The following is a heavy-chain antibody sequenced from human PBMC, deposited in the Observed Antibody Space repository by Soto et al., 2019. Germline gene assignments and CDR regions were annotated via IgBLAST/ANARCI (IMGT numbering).Heavy chain of an antibody. D-gene: IGHD6-6*01. Sequence: GGSLRLSCAASGFTFSSYGMNWVRQAPGKGLEWVSSISSGGYNTYYADSVKGRFTISRDNAKNSLYLQMNSLRAEDTAVYYCARFGSSNWFDPWGQGTVVTVSS. J-gene: IGHJ5*02. CDR2: ISSGGYNT. CDR1: GFTFSSYG. CDR3: ARFGSSNWFDP. V-gene: IGHV3-21*01.